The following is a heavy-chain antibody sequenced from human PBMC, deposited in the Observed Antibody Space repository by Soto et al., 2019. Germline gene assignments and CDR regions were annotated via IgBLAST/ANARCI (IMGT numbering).Heavy chain of an antibody. D-gene: IGHD5-18*01. J-gene: IGHJ3*01. CDR1: GYSFTSYW. CDR2: IYPGDSDT. Sequence: GESLKISCKGSGYSFTSYWIGWVRQMPGKGLEWMGIIYPGDSDTRYSPSLQGQVTISVDKSISTAYLQWSSLKASDTAMYYCARPAGVDTTIGPNSLDFCDQGTMGTVSS. CDR3: ARPAGVDTTIGPNSLDF. V-gene: IGHV5-51*01.